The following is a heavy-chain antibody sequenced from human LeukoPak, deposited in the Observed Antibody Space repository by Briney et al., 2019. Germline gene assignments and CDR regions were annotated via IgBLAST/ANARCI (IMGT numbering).Heavy chain of an antibody. CDR2: IYHSGST. V-gene: IGHV4-4*02. CDR1: GGSISSDNW. J-gene: IGHJ4*02. Sequence: AETLSLTCAVSGGSISSDNWWTWVRQPPGKGLEWIGEIYHSGSTNDNPSLKSRVTMSVDKSNNQFSLNLTSVSAADTAVYYCARVDWYEGLDYWGQGALVTVSS. CDR3: ARVDWYEGLDY. D-gene: IGHD2-21*01.